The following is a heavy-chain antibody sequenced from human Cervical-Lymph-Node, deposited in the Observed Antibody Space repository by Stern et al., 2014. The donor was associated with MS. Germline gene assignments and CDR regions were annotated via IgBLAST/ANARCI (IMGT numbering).Heavy chain of an antibody. D-gene: IGHD3-22*01. CDR2: IYPGDSDT. CDR1: GYSFSSYW. CDR3: ARFTTGSFYYFDL. Sequence: MQLVQSGAEMKKPGESLRISCKGTGYSFSSYWIGWVRQMPGKGLEWMGIIYPGDSDTRYSPSFQGQVTISADKSIRTAYLQWSSLKASDTAMYYCARFTTGSFYYFDLWGRGTPVTVSS. V-gene: IGHV5-51*01. J-gene: IGHJ2*01.